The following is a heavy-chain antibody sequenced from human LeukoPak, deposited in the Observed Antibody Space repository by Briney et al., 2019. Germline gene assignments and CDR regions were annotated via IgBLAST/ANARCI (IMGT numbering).Heavy chain of an antibody. CDR2: ISSSSYI. V-gene: IGHV3-21*01. D-gene: IGHD2-2*01. Sequence: PGGSLRLSCAASGFTFSSYSMNWVRQAPGKGLEWVSSISSSSYIYYADPVKGRFTISRDNAKNSLYLQMNSLRAEDTAVYYCARDQGPPYCSSTSCSFAGFIDYWGQGTLVTVSS. CDR1: GFTFSSYS. J-gene: IGHJ4*02. CDR3: ARDQGPPYCSSTSCSFAGFIDY.